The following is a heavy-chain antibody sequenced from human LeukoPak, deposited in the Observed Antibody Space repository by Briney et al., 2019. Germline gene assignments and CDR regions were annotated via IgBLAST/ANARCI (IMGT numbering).Heavy chain of an antibody. CDR1: GFSLSTSGMR. CDR3: ARDMTTVDYFDY. D-gene: IGHD4-11*01. Sequence: SGPAPVKPTQTLTLTCTFSGFSLSTSGMRGSWIRQPPGKALEWLARIDWDDDKFYSTSLKTRLTISKDTSKIQVVLTMTNMDPVDTATYYCARDMTTVDYFDYWGQGTLVTVSS. CDR2: IDWDDDK. V-gene: IGHV2-70*04. J-gene: IGHJ4*02.